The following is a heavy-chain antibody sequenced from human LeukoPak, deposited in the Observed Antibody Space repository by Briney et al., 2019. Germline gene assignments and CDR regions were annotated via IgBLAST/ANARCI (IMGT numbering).Heavy chain of an antibody. Sequence: PSETLSLTCTVSGGSISSGDYYGSWIRQPPGKGLEWIGYIYYSGSTYYNPSLKSRVTISVDTSKNQFSLKLSSVTAADTAVYYCARVVPAANYYYYCYMDVWGKGTTVTVSS. CDR2: IYYSGST. V-gene: IGHV4-30-4*08. CDR1: GGSISSGDYY. D-gene: IGHD2-2*01. CDR3: ARVVPAANYYYYCYMDV. J-gene: IGHJ6*03.